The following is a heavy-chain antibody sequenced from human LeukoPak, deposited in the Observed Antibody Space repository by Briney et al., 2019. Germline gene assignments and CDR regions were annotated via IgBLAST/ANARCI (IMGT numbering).Heavy chain of an antibody. D-gene: IGHD1-26*01. V-gene: IGHV3-48*03. CDR1: GFTFSSYE. CDR2: ISSSGSTV. Sequence: PGGSLRLSRAASGFTFSSYEMNWVRQAPGKGLEWVSYISSSGSTVYYADSVKGRFTISRDNAKNSLYLQMNSLRAEDTAVYYCARDPSLSRIVGATYFDYWGQGTLVTVSS. J-gene: IGHJ4*02. CDR3: ARDPSLSRIVGATYFDY.